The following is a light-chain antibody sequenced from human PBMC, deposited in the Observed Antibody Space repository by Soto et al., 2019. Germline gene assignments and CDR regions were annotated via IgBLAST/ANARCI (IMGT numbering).Light chain of an antibody. Sequence: QSALTQPPSASGSPGQSVTISCTGTSSDVGGYNSVSWYQQHPGKAPKLMICEVSKRPSGVPDRFSGSRSGNTASLTVSGLQAEDEADYYCSSYAGRNIVIFGGGTKVTVL. CDR1: SSDVGGYNS. CDR3: SSYAGRNIVI. CDR2: EVS. V-gene: IGLV2-8*01. J-gene: IGLJ2*01.